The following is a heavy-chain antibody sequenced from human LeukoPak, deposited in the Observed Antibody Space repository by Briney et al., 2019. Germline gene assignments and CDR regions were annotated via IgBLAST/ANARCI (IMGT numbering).Heavy chain of an antibody. CDR2: ISYDGSNK. J-gene: IGHJ6*02. Sequence: GRSLRLSCAASGFTFSSYGMHWVRRAPGKGLEWVAVISYDGSNKYYADSVKGRFTISRDNSKNTLYLQMNSLRAEDTAVYYCAKEGGKTSYYYYYYGMDVWGQGTTVTVSS. V-gene: IGHV3-30*18. CDR3: AKEGGKTSYYYYYYGMDV. CDR1: GFTFSSYG. D-gene: IGHD1-26*01.